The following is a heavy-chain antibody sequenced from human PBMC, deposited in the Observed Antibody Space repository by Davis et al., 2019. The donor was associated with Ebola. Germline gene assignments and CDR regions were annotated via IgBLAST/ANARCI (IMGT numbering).Heavy chain of an antibody. V-gene: IGHV3-74*01. J-gene: IGHJ4*02. CDR1: GITFTSYW. D-gene: IGHD5-12*01. Sequence: PGGSLRLSCAVSGITFTSYWMHWVRQAPGKGLVWVSRVNTDGTSTTYADSVKGRFTISRDNAKNTLFLQMNSLRAEDTAVYYCARGRVEYSGSQLAYWGQGTLVTVSS. CDR3: ARGRVEYSGSQLAY. CDR2: VNTDGTST.